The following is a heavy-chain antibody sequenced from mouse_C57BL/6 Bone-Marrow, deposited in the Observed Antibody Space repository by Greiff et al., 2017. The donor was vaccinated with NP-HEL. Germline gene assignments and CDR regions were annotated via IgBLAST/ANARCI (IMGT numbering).Heavy chain of an antibody. CDR2: INPNNGGT. D-gene: IGHD1-1*01. CDR1: GYTFTDYY. CDR3: ARGPYYYGSSHWYFDV. Sequence: VQLQQSGPELVKPGASVKISCKASGYTFTDYYMNWVKQSHGKSLEWIGDINPNNGGTSYNQKFKGKATLTVDKSSSTAYMELRSLTSEDSAVYYGARGPYYYGSSHWYFDVWGTGTTVTVSS. J-gene: IGHJ1*03. V-gene: IGHV1-26*01.